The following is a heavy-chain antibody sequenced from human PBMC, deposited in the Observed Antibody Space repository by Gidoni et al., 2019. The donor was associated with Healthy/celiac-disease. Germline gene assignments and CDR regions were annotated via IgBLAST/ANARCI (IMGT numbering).Heavy chain of an antibody. Sequence: QITLKESGPTLVKPTQTLTLTCTFSGFSLSTSGVGVGWIRQPPGKALEWLALIYWDDDKRYSPSLKSRLTITKDTSKNQVVLTMTNMDPVDTATYYCAHRRDPPGAIVVDIGPRRAFDIWGQGTMVTVSS. D-gene: IGHD3-22*01. CDR1: GFSLSTSGVG. V-gene: IGHV2-5*02. J-gene: IGHJ3*02. CDR2: IYWDDDK. CDR3: AHRRDPPGAIVVDIGPRRAFDI.